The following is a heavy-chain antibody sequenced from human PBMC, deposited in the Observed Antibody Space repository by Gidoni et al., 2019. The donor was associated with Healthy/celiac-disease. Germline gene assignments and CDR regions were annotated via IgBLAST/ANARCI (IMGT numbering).Heavy chain of an antibody. CDR2: IIPILGTA. CDR1: GGTFSSYA. CDR3: ARPRNGMDGFDP. V-gene: IGHV1-69*01. J-gene: IGHJ5*02. Sequence: QVQLVQSGAEVKKPGSSVKVSCKASGGTFSSYAISWVRQAPGQGLEWMGGIIPILGTANYAQKFQGRVTITADESRSTAYMKLSSLRSEDTAVYYWARPRNGMDGFDPWGQGTLVTVSS.